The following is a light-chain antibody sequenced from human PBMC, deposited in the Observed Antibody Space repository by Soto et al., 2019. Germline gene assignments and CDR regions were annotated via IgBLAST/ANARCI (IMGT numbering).Light chain of an antibody. CDR2: GAS. Sequence: FFLTHFPSPLSFPPGKKATLSSRASQSVSSSYLAWYQQKPGQAPRLLIYGASSRATGIPDRFSGSGSGTDFTLTISRLEPEDFAVYYCQQYASSPCTFGGGTKV. J-gene: IGKJ4*01. CDR1: QSVSSSY. V-gene: IGKV3-20*01. CDR3: QQYASSPCT.